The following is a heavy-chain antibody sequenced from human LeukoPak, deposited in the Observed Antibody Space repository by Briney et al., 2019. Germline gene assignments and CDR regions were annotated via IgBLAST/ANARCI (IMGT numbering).Heavy chain of an antibody. V-gene: IGHV4-30-4*08. D-gene: IGHD2-15*01. Sequence: SQTLSLTCTVSGGSISSAHYYWSWIRQPPGKGLEWIGYIYYSGSTYYNPSLKSRVTISVDKSKKQFSLKLSSVTAADTAVYYCVTNSIGYCSGGNCYQVSDSWGQGSLVTVSS. J-gene: IGHJ4*02. CDR1: GGSISSAHYY. CDR2: IYYSGST. CDR3: VTNSIGYCSGGNCYQVSDS.